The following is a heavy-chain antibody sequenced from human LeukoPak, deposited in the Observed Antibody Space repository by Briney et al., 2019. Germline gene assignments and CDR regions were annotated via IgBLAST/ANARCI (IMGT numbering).Heavy chain of an antibody. D-gene: IGHD3/OR15-3a*01. CDR2: FDPEDGET. Sequence: ASVKVSCKVSGYTLAELSMHWVRQAPGKGLEWMGGFDPEDGETIYAQKFQGRVTMTEDTSTDTAYMELSSQRSEDTAVYYCAQVSWTNWFDPWGQGTLVTVSS. CDR1: GYTLAELS. CDR3: AQVSWTNWFDP. V-gene: IGHV1-24*01. J-gene: IGHJ5*02.